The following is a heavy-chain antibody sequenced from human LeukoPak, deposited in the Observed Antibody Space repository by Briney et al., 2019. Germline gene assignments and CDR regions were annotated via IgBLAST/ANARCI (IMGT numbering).Heavy chain of an antibody. CDR2: ISSSGSTI. V-gene: IGHV3-11*04. J-gene: IGHJ4*02. CDR1: GFTFSDYY. CDR3: ARGDSRWLQSGGY. Sequence: GGSLRLSCAASGFTFSDYYMSWIRQAPGKGLEWVSYISSSGSTIYYADSVKGRFTISRDNSKNTLYPQMNSLRAEDTAVYYCARGDSRWLQSGGYWGQGTLVTVSS. D-gene: IGHD5-12*01.